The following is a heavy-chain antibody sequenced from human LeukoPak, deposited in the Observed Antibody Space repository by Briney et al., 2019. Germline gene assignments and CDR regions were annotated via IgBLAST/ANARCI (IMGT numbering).Heavy chain of an antibody. CDR1: GFTFSNAW. CDR3: TTHPPSYYYDSSGAPFNY. J-gene: IGHJ4*02. D-gene: IGHD3-22*01. V-gene: IGHV3-15*01. Sequence: GGSLRLSCAASGFTFSNAWMSWVRQAPGKGLEWVGRIKSKTDGGTTDYAAPVKGRFTISRDDSKNTLYLQMNSLKTEDTAVYYCTTHPPSYYYDSSGAPFNYWGQGTLVTVSS. CDR2: IKSKTDGGTT.